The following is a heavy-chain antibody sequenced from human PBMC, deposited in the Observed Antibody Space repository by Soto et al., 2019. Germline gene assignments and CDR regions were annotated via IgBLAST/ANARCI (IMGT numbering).Heavy chain of an antibody. D-gene: IGHD6-6*01. CDR1: GYTFTAYY. CDR2: INPDSGDT. CDR3: ARADHSSSSPPFYSYYYGMDV. V-gene: IGHV1-2*02. Sequence: QVQLVQSGTEVKKPGASVKVSCKASGYTFTAYYIHWMRQAPGQGLEWMGWINPDSGDTKYPQTFQGRVTMTRDTSISTAYMELSRLRSDDTAVYYCARADHSSSSPPFYSYYYGMDVWGQGTTVTVSS. J-gene: IGHJ6*02.